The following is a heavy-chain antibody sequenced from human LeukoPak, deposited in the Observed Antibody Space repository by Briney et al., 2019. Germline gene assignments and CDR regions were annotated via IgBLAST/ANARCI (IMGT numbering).Heavy chain of an antibody. CDR1: GFTFSNYN. J-gene: IGHJ4*02. D-gene: IGHD3-10*01. CDR2: ISSSSNII. Sequence: GGSLRLSCAASGFTFSNYNMNWVRQPPGKGLQRVSYISSSSNIIYYADSVKGRFTISRDNAKNSLFLQMNSLRAEDTAVYYCARDFAREFTIGYWGQGTLVTVSS. CDR3: ARDFAREFTIGY. V-gene: IGHV3-48*01.